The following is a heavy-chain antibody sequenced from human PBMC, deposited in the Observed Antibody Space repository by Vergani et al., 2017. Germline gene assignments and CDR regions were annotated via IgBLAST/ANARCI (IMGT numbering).Heavy chain of an antibody. V-gene: IGHV3-74*01. CDR2: VNSDGGDT. Sequence: EVQLVESGGGLVQPGGSLRLSCAASGFTFSGYWMHWVRQAPGKGLVWVSRVNSDGGDTTYADAAKGRFTISRDNAKNTLYLQMNSLRAEDTAVYYCVRVGLSGGAAADFDYWGQGTLVTVSS. CDR3: VRVGLSGGAAADFDY. D-gene: IGHD6-13*01. CDR1: GFTFSGYW. J-gene: IGHJ4*02.